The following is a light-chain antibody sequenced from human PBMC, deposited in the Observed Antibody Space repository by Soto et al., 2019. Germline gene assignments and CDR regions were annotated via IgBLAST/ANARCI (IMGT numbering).Light chain of an antibody. CDR2: GDN. V-gene: IGLV1-44*01. CDR3: GAWDGSLNNVL. J-gene: IGLJ2*01. CDR1: GSSIGTNT. Sequence: QSVLTQPPSASGTPGQRVTISCSGSGSSIGTNTVNWYRQLPGTAPKLLIYGDNQRPSGVPDRFSGSKSGTSASLAISGLQSEDEADYYCGAWDGSLNNVLFGGGTQLTVL.